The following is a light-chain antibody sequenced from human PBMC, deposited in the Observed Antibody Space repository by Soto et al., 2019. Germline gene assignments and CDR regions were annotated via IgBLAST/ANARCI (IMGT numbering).Light chain of an antibody. CDR3: RTLKRYPIT. CDR1: QSVIRY. CDR2: DAS. Sequence: ESVLIQAPATLSLSPGERATLSCRASQSVIRYLAWYQQRPGQAPRLPIYDASYRATGIPARFSGSGSGTDFTLTISSLEPEDVATYYCRTLKRYPITLGQEPR. V-gene: IGKV3-11*01. J-gene: IGKJ5*01.